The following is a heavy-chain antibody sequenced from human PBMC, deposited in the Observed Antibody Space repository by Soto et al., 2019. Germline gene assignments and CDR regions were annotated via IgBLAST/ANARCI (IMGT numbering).Heavy chain of an antibody. V-gene: IGHV4-30-2*01. D-gene: IGHD3-22*01. CDR3: SQWMSSSGYFRPFDM. CDR1: GGSISSGAYS. Sequence: PSETLSLTCAVSGGSISSGAYSWSWIRQAPGKGLEWIGFVSRSGTTYYNPSLKSRVTMSVDISNNQFSLKLTSVTAADTAVCYCSQWMSSSGYFRPFDMWGQGTM. J-gene: IGHJ3*02. CDR2: VSRSGTT.